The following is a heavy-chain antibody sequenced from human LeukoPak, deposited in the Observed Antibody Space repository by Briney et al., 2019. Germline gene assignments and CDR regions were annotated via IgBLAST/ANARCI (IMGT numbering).Heavy chain of an antibody. J-gene: IGHJ3*02. CDR2: IRYDGSNK. Sequence: GGSLGLSCAASGFTFSNYGMHWVRQAPGKGLEWVAPIRYDGSNKYYADSVKGRFTISRDNSKNTLYLQMNSLRAEDTAVYYCAKKTIVGATVDAFDIWGQGTMVTVSS. CDR1: GFTFSNYG. CDR3: AKKTIVGATVDAFDI. D-gene: IGHD1-26*01. V-gene: IGHV3-30*02.